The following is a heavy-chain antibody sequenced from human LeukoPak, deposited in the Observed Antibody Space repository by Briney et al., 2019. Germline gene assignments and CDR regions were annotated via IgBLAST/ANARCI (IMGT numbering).Heavy chain of an antibody. Sequence: ASVKVSCKASGYTFTSYAMHWVRQAPGQRLEWMGWINAGNGNTKYSQKFQGRVTITRDTSASTAYMELSSLGSEDTAVYYCAREAEPNYYDSSGYSPWGQGTLVTVSS. J-gene: IGHJ5*02. CDR1: GYTFTSYA. CDR2: INAGNGNT. V-gene: IGHV1-3*01. CDR3: AREAEPNYYDSSGYSP. D-gene: IGHD3-22*01.